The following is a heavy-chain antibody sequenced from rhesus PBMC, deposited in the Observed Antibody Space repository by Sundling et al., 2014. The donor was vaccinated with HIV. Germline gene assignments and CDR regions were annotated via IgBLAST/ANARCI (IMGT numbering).Heavy chain of an antibody. CDR2: IPYSGST. J-gene: IGHJ3*01. V-gene: IGHV4-122*02. CDR3: ARVRVNIWTGYINRPDAFDF. Sequence: QVQLQESGPGLVKSSETLSLTCVVSGGSISRGYSHWSWIRQPPGKGLEWIGYIPYSGSTTYSPSLKSRVTISRDTSKNQFSLRLTSVTAADTAVYYCARVRVNIWTGYINRPDAFDFWGQGLRVTVSS. D-gene: IGHD3-3*01. CDR1: GGSISRGYSH.